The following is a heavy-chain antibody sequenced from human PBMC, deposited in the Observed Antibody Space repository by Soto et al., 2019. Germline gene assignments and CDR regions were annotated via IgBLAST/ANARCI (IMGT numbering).Heavy chain of an antibody. CDR2: IYYSGST. Sequence: QLQLQESGPGLVKPSETLSLTCPVSGGSISSSSYYWGWIRQPPGKGLEWIGSIYYSGSTYYNPSLKSRVTISVDTSENQFSLKLSSVTAADTAVYYCARSMTTVVTLDYWGQGTLVTVSS. V-gene: IGHV4-39*01. CDR3: ARSMTTVVTLDY. CDR1: GGSISSSSYY. J-gene: IGHJ4*02. D-gene: IGHD4-17*01.